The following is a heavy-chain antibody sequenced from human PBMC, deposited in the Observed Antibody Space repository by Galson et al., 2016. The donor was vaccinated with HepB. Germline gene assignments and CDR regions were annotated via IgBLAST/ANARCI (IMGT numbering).Heavy chain of an antibody. CDR1: GFRFSHYA. Sequence: SLRLSCAAPGFRFSHYAMHWVRQAPGKGLEWLASLSYDANTEHYADSVKGRFTISRDNSKNTLFLQMNSLTTEDTAIYFCAKARWGWYYFDSWGQGALVTVSS. CDR3: AKARWGWYYFDS. V-gene: IGHV3-30-3*01. J-gene: IGHJ4*02. D-gene: IGHD2-21*01. CDR2: LSYDANTE.